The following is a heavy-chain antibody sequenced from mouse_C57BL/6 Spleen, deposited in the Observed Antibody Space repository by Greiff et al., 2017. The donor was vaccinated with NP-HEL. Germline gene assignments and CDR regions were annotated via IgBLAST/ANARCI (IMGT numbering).Heavy chain of an antibody. Sequence: QVQLKQPGAELVKPGASVKLSCKASGYTFTSYWMHWVKQRPGQGLEWIGMIHPNSGSTNYNEKFKSKATLTVDKSSSTAYMQLSSLTSEDSAVYYCARSPTREGGYWGQGTTLTVSS. CDR1: GYTFTSYW. CDR3: ARSPTREGGY. CDR2: IHPNSGST. V-gene: IGHV1-64*01. J-gene: IGHJ2*01. D-gene: IGHD2-10*01.